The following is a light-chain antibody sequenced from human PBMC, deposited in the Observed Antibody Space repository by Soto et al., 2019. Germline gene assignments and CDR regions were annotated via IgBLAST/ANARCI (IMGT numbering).Light chain of an antibody. Sequence: QSSLTQPPAVSGAPWQRVTISCTGGSSNIGAGRDVHWYQQLPGTAPRLLIYGNNNRPSGVPDRFSASKSGTSASLAITGLQAEDEADFYCPSFDSSLSAYVFRTVTKVTV. V-gene: IGLV1-40*01. J-gene: IGLJ1*01. CDR3: PSFDSSLSAYV. CDR1: SSNIGAGRD. CDR2: GNN.